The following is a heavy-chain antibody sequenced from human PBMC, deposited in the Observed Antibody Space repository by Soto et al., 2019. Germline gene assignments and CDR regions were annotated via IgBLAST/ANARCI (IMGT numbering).Heavy chain of an antibody. CDR2: IWYDGSNK. V-gene: IGHV3-33*08. Sequence: PGGSLRLSCAASGFTFSSYGMHWVRQAPGKGLEWVAVIWYDGSNKYYADSVKGRFTISRDNSKNTLYLQMNSLRAEDTAVYYCAREESYYAFDIWGQGTMVTVSS. CDR3: AREESYYAFDI. CDR1: GFTFSSYG. J-gene: IGHJ3*02. D-gene: IGHD1-26*01.